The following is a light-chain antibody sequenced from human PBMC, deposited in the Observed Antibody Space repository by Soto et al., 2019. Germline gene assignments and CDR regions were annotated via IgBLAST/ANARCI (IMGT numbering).Light chain of an antibody. J-gene: IGKJ1*01. V-gene: IGKV1-5*01. CDR1: QSISTW. CDR2: DAF. Sequence: DIQMTQSPSTLSASVGDRVTITCRASQSISTWLAWYQQKPGKAPKLLIYDAFSLESGVPSRFSGSGSGTEFTLTISSLQPDDFATYYCQQYNGNLWTFGQGTKVDIK. CDR3: QQYNGNLWT.